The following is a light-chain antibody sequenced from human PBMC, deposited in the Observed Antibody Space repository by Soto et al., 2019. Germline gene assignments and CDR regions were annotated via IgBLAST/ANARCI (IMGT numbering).Light chain of an antibody. CDR3: CSHAGSDTYV. CDR1: SSDVGSGNV. CDR2: EAF. Sequence: QSALTQPASVSGSPGQSITISCTGTSSDVGSGNVVSWYQHYPGKAPQLMIYEAFQRPSGVYSRFSGSKSGNTASLTISWLQAEDEADYYCCSHAGSDTYVSGTGTKVTVL. J-gene: IGLJ1*01. V-gene: IGLV2-23*01.